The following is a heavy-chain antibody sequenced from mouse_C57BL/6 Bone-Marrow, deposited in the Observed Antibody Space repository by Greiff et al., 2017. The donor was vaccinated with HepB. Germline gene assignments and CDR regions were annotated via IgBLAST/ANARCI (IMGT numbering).Heavy chain of an antibody. CDR2: LNPSKGGT. CDR1: GYTFTSYW. Sequence: QVQLQQPGTELVKPGASVKLSCKAPGYTFTSYWMNWVKQRPGRGLEWIGNLNPSKGGTNYNEKFKSKATLTVEKSSTTAYRQRSSLTSEDSAVYYCARGDRGYFDVWGTGTTVTVSS. J-gene: IGHJ1*03. CDR3: ARGDRGYFDV. V-gene: IGHV1-53*01.